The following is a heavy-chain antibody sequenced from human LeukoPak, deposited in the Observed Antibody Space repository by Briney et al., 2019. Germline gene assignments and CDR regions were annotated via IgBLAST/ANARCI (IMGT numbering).Heavy chain of an antibody. CDR3: ASPGFCSGSSCYSGYFQH. D-gene: IGHD2-15*01. V-gene: IGHV3-33*01. J-gene: IGHJ1*01. CDR1: GFTFSSYG. Sequence: GGSLRFSCAASGFTFSSYGMHWVRQAPGKGLEWVAVIWYDGSNKYYADSVKGRFTISRDSSKNTLYLQMNSLRAEDTAVYYCASPGFCSGSSCYSGYFQHWGQGTLVTVSS. CDR2: IWYDGSNK.